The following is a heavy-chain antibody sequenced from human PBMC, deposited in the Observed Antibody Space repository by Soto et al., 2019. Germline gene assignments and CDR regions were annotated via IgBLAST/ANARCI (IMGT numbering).Heavy chain of an antibody. CDR1: GFTVSSNY. CDR3: ARGFHDPNESLYWKDYFWSGPHHYYYYGMDV. V-gene: IGHV3-66*01. Sequence: GGSLRLSCAASGFTVSSNYMSWVRQAPGKGLEWISIIYSAGNTYYADSVKGRFTISRDNSKNTLYLQMNSLGAEDTAVYYCARGFHDPNESLYWKDYFWSGPHHYYYYGMDVWGQGTTVTVSS. D-gene: IGHD3-3*01. J-gene: IGHJ6*02. CDR2: IYSAGNT.